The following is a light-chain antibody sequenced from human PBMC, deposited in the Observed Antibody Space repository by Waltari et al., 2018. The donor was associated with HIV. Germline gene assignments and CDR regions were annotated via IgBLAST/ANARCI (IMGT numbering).Light chain of an antibody. CDR3: SSYTSSSTLAV. CDR1: SSDVGGYNY. CDR2: EVS. J-gene: IGLJ2*01. V-gene: IGLV2-14*01. Sequence: QSALTQPASVSGSPGQSITISCTGTSSDVGGYNYVSWYQHHPGKAPKLLIYEVSNRPSGVSNRFSGSKSGNMASLIISGLQAEDEADYYCSSYTSSSTLAVFGGGTKLTVL.